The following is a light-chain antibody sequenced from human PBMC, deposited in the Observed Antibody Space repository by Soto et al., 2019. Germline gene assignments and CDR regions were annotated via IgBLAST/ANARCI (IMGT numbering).Light chain of an antibody. J-gene: IGKJ4*01. CDR2: GAS. V-gene: IGKV3-20*01. Sequence: IVLTQSPGTLSLSPGERVTLSCRAGQSISSNYLAWYQQKPGQAPRLLIYGASRRATGLPDRFSGSGSGTEFSLTLSTLESEEYAVYYYHQYGISPFGGGTKVDIK. CDR3: HQYGISP. CDR1: QSISSNY.